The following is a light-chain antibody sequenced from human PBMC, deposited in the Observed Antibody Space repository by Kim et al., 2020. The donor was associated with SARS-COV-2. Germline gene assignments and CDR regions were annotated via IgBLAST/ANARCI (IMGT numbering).Light chain of an antibody. J-gene: IGKJ2*01. CDR3: QQYGSSPYT. CDR1: QSVSSSY. V-gene: IGKV3-20*01. Sequence: LSPGERATLSCRASQSVSSSYLAWYQQKPGQAPRLLIYGASSRATGILDRFSGSGSGTDFTLTISRLEPEDFAVYYCQQYGSSPYTFGQGTKLEI. CDR2: GAS.